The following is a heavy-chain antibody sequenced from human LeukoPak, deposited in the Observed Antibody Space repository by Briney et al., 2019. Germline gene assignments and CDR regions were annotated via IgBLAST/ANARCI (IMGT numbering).Heavy chain of an antibody. J-gene: IGHJ3*02. Sequence: GGSLRLSCAASGFTFDDYAMHWVRQAPGKGLEWVSGISWNSGSIGYADSVKGRFTISRDNAKNSLYLQMNSLRAEDMALYYCANDRGKGDYGGIPDAFDIWGQGTMVTVSS. CDR3: ANDRGKGDYGGIPDAFDI. V-gene: IGHV3-9*03. CDR1: GFTFDDYA. D-gene: IGHD4-23*01. CDR2: ISWNSGSI.